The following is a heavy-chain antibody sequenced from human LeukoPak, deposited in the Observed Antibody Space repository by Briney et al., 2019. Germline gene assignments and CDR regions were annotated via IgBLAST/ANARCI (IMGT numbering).Heavy chain of an antibody. CDR3: VKESGFMVAPNSAFDI. D-gene: IGHD4/OR15-4a*01. CDR2: ISRNGGST. Sequence: GGSLRLSCSASGFTFNSYPVHWVRQAPGKGLEYVSGISRNGGSTYYADSVKGRFTVSRDNSKNKLYLQMSSLRAEDTVVYYCVKESGFMVAPNSAFDIWGQGTMVTVSS. V-gene: IGHV3-64D*06. J-gene: IGHJ3*02. CDR1: GFTFNSYP.